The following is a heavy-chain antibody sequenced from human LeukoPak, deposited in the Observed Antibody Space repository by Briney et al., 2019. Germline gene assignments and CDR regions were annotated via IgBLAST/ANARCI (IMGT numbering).Heavy chain of an antibody. J-gene: IGHJ4*02. CDR1: GFTVSSNY. Sequence: GGSLRLSCAASGFTVSSNYMSWVRQAPGKGLEWASVIYSGGSTYYADSVKGRFTISRDNSKNTLYLQMNNLRAEDTAVYYCARDCLFRSSQDYWGQGTLVTVSS. V-gene: IGHV3-53*01. CDR2: IYSGGST. CDR3: ARDCLFRSSQDY. D-gene: IGHD1-26*01.